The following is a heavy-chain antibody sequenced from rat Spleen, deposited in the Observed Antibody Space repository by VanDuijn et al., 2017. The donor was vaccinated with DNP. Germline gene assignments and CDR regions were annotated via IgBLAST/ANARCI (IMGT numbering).Heavy chain of an antibody. CDR3: ARHNYGGAMDA. V-gene: IGHV6-6*01. CDR1: GFTFSTAW. J-gene: IGHJ4*01. D-gene: IGHD1-11*01. CDR2: IKAKSNNYAT. Sequence: EVQVLESGGGLVQPGNSLKLSCATSGFTFSTAWMYWYRQFPEKRLEWVARIKAKSNNYATDYTESVKGRFTISRDDSKSSIYLQMNNLKEEDTAIYYCARHNYGGAMDAWGQGTSVTVSS.